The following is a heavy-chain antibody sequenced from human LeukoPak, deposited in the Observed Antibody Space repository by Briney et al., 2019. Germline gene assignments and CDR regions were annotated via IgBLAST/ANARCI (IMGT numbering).Heavy chain of an antibody. CDR2: IYHSGST. CDR1: GYPISSDYY. D-gene: IGHD3-3*01. CDR3: ARGAEYYAIWRGYAGYSDY. Sequence: PSETLSLTCTVSGYPISSDYYWGWIRQPPGKGLEWIGSIYHSGSTYYNPSLKSRVTISVDTSKNRFSLKLSSVTAADTAVYFCARGAEYYAIWRGYAGYSDYWGQGISVTVSS. J-gene: IGHJ4*02. V-gene: IGHV4-38-2*02.